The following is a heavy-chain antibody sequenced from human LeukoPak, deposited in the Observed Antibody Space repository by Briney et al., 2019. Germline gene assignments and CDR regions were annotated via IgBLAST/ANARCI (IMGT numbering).Heavy chain of an antibody. CDR3: ARAFS. V-gene: IGHV3-7*01. D-gene: IGHD3-16*01. Sequence: GGSLRLSCAASGFTFSSPWMSWVRPAPGKGLEWVANIKEDGSEKSYVDSVKGRFTISRDNAKNSLYPQMNSLRAEDTAVYYCARAFSWGQGTLVTVSS. CDR1: GFTFSSPW. J-gene: IGHJ5*02. CDR2: IKEDGSEK.